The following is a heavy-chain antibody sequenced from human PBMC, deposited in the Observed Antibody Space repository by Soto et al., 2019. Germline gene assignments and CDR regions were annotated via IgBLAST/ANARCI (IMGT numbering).Heavy chain of an antibody. CDR2: ISSDSRYI. J-gene: IGHJ6*03. D-gene: IGHD3-10*01. CDR3: ARIKFVEFFFINVDVYDMDV. V-gene: IGHV3-11*06. Sequence: LRVRSRAAWVTRFDYAGSRILQATGNGLEWVSYISSDSRYIYSGDSVKGRFTISRDNARNSVHLQMNSLRDEDTAVYYCARIKFVEFFFINVDVYDMDVWGNGTPVTVSS. CDR1: WVTRFDYA.